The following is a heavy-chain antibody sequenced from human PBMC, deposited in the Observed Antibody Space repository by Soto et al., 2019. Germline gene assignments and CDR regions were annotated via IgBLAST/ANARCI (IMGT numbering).Heavy chain of an antibody. V-gene: IGHV3-11*01. Sequence: QVQLVESGGGLVKPGGSLRLSCAASGFTFSDYSMSWIRQASGKGLEWVSYISSSGSTIYYADSVRGRFTISRDNAKNSLYLQMNSLRAEDTAVYYCARDVGDSSSWYLGAGYFDFWGQGTLVTVSS. CDR2: ISSSGSTI. CDR1: GFTFSDYS. J-gene: IGHJ4*01. D-gene: IGHD6-13*01. CDR3: ARDVGDSSSWYLGAGYFDF.